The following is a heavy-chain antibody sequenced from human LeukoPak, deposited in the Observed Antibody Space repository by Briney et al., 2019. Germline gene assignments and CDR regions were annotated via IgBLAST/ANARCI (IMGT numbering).Heavy chain of an antibody. CDR3: GRAFPPLRTAAAGDY. Sequence: GGSLRLSCTASGFTFSDCDMNWFRQAPGKGLEWVSSISYRSSHMYYADSVKGRFTISRDNAENSPYLQMNSLRAEDTAVYYCGRAFPPLRTAAAGDYWGQGTLVTVSS. V-gene: IGHV3-21*01. CDR1: GFTFSDCD. J-gene: IGHJ4*02. D-gene: IGHD6-13*01. CDR2: ISYRSSHM.